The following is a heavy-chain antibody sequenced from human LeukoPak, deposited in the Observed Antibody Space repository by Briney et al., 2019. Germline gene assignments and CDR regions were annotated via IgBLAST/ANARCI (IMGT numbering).Heavy chain of an antibody. Sequence: LIFCCAASGTYLSNDGRSWGRHAPRPGLGLDAGISVCGGGTNYEDSVNSRFTITRDNPSNTQYLQMNTLRAEATAVYFYAKRGVVIRVILVGIPKEPHYFDSWGQGALVTVPS. CDR1: GTYLSNDG. D-gene: IGHD3-22*01. V-gene: IGHV3-23*01. CDR2: ISVCGGGT. CDR3: AKRGVVIRVILVGIPKEPHYFDS. J-gene: IGHJ4*02.